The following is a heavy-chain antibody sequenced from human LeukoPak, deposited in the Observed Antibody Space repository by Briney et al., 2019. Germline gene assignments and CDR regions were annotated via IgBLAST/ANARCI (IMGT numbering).Heavy chain of an antibody. Sequence: PGGSLRLARAASGFTFSGYEMNWVRQAPGKGLEWLSHISNSGSSIQYADSVKGRFTISRDNAKNSLYLQMNSLRVEDTAVYYCARTRDGPFASWGQGTLVTVSS. CDR1: GFTFSGYE. V-gene: IGHV3-48*03. D-gene: IGHD5-24*01. J-gene: IGHJ4*02. CDR2: ISNSGSSI. CDR3: ARTRDGPFAS.